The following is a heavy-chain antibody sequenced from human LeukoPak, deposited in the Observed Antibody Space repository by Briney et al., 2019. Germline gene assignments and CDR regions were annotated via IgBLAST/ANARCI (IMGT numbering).Heavy chain of an antibody. CDR1: GFTFRSYY. CDR3: AREDSSGAFDI. CDR2: LWYGESNK. Sequence: GGSLRLSCAASGFTFRSYYMHWVRQATGKGLGWMVVLWYGESNKYYVDSVKGRFTISRDNSKNTLYLQMNSLRVEDTALYYCAREDSSGAFDIWGQGTMVTVSS. V-gene: IGHV3-33*01. D-gene: IGHD3-22*01. J-gene: IGHJ3*02.